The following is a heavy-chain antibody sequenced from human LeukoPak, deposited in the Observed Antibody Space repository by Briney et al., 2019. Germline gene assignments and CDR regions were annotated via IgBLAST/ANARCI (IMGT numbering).Heavy chain of an antibody. CDR2: INSDGSST. CDR3: ARAGGRGWFDP. J-gene: IGHJ5*02. D-gene: IGHD1-26*01. CDR1: GFTFSSYA. V-gene: IGHV3-74*01. Sequence: GGSLRLSCAASGFTFSSYAMSWVRQAPGKGLVWVSRINSDGSSTSYADSVKGRFTISRDNAKNTLYLQMNSLRAEDTAVYYCARAGGRGWFDPWGQGTLVTVSS.